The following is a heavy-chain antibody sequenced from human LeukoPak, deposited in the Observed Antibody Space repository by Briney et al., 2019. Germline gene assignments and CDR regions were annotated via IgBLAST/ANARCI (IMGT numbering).Heavy chain of an antibody. CDR3: ARDLAYCGGDCYSYDAFDI. D-gene: IGHD2-21*02. J-gene: IGHJ3*02. V-gene: IGHV3-48*04. CDR1: GFTFSSYS. CDR2: ISSSSSTI. Sequence: GGSLRLSCAASGFTFSSYSMNWVRQAPGKGLEWVSYISSSSSTIYYADSVKGRFTISRDNAKNSLYLQMNSLRAEDTAVYYCARDLAYCGGDCYSYDAFDIWGQGTMVTVSS.